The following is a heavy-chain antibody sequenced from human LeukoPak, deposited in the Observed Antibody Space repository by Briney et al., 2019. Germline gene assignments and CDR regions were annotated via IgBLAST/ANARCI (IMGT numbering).Heavy chain of an antibody. CDR1: GFTFSDYE. CDR2: TSNSGMTT. Sequence: GGSLRLSCGASGFTFSDYEMNWVRQAPGKGLEWVSYTSNSGMTTYYTDSVKGRFTISRDNAKNSLFLQMNSLRAEDTAVYYCARASMTTLTTTGFGYWGQGTQVTVSS. D-gene: IGHD4-11*01. CDR3: ARASMTTLTTTGFGY. V-gene: IGHV3-48*03. J-gene: IGHJ4*02.